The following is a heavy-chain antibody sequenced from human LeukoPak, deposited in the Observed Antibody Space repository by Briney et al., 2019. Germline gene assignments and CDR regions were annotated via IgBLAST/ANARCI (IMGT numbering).Heavy chain of an antibody. J-gene: IGHJ4*02. V-gene: IGHV4-59*12. CDR3: ARVSLVRGAPDYYFDY. D-gene: IGHD3-10*01. Sequence: SETLSLTCTVSGSSISSYYWSWIRQPPGKGLEWIGYIYYSGSTNYNPSLKSRVTMSVDTSKNQFSLKLSSVTAADTAVYYCARVSLVRGAPDYYFDYWGQGTLVTVSS. CDR2: IYYSGST. CDR1: GSSISSYY.